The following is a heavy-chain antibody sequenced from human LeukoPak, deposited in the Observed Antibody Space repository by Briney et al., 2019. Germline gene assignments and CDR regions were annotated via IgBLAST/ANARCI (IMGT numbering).Heavy chain of an antibody. Sequence: ASVKASCKVSGYTLTELSMHWVRQAPGQGLEWMGRINPNSGGTNYAQKFQGRVTMTRDTSISTAYMELSRLRSDDTAVYYCARVRGSSYGDFFDYWGQGTLVTVSS. CDR3: ARVRGSSYGDFFDY. J-gene: IGHJ4*02. V-gene: IGHV1-2*06. D-gene: IGHD3-16*01. CDR1: GYTLTELS. CDR2: INPNSGGT.